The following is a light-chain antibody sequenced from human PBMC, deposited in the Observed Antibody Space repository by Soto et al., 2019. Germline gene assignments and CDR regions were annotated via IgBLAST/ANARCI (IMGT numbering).Light chain of an antibody. CDR1: QGIGND. CDR2: DAS. J-gene: IGKJ1*01. CDR3: LQHQGRLT. Sequence: DIQMTQSPSSLSASVGDRVTITCRASQGIGNDLGWFQQQPGTAPKCLISDASSLQTGVPSRCSGSGAGTEFSLTSSRLEPEGFVTYYCLQHQGRLTFGQGTKVEIK. V-gene: IGKV1-17*01.